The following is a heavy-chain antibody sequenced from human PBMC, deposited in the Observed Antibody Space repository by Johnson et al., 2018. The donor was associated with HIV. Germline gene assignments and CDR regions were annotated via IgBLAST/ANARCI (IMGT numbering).Heavy chain of an antibody. Sequence: VHLVESVGRVVRPGGSLRLSCVASGFTFDDYGMSWVRQAPGKGLEWVSGIHWNGGSTGYAESVKGRFTISRDNAKNSLYLQMNSLRAEDTALYYCARDTYSSDACDIWGQGTMVTVSS. CDR3: ARDTYSSDACDI. CDR1: GFTFDDYG. J-gene: IGHJ3*02. V-gene: IGHV3-20*04. D-gene: IGHD4-11*01. CDR2: IHWNGGST.